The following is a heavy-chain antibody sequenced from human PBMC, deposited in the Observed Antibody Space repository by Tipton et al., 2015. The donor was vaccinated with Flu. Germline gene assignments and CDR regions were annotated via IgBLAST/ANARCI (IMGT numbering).Heavy chain of an antibody. CDR2: IYSDGST. Sequence: QLVQSGGGLIQPGGSLRLSCAASGFTVSSNYMSWVRQAPGKELEWVSVIYSDGSTYYIDSVKGRFTISRDNSKNMLSLEMNSLRAEDTAVYYCARGQGANPWGQGTLVTVSS. CDR3: ARGQGANP. J-gene: IGHJ5*02. CDR1: GFTVSSNY. V-gene: IGHV3-53*01.